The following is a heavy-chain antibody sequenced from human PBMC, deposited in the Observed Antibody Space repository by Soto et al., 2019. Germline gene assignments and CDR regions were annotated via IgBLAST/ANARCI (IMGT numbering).Heavy chain of an antibody. CDR1: GFTFSSYA. J-gene: IGHJ4*02. D-gene: IGHD6-19*01. V-gene: IGHV3-21*01. CDR3: ARDYSSGWYYFDY. Sequence: GGSLRLSCAASGFTFSSYAMSWVRQAPGKGLEWVSGISSSSSYIYYADSLQGRFTISRDNAKNSLYLQMNSLRAEDATVYYCARDYSSGWYYFDYWGQGTLVTVSS. CDR2: ISSSSSYI.